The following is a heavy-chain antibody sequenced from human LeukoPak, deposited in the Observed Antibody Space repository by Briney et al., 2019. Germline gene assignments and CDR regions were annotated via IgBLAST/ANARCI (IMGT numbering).Heavy chain of an antibody. Sequence: GGSLRLSCAASGFTFSTYWMSWVRQAPGKGLEWVSAISGSGGSTYYADSVKGRFTISRDNSKNTLYLQMNSLRAEDTAVYYCAKERGSSWIYYFDYWGQGTLVTVSS. J-gene: IGHJ4*02. CDR1: GFTFSTYW. CDR2: ISGSGGST. D-gene: IGHD6-13*01. V-gene: IGHV3-23*01. CDR3: AKERGSSWIYYFDY.